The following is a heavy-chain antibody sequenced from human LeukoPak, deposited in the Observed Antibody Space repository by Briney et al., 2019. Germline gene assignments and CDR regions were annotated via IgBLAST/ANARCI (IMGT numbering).Heavy chain of an antibody. CDR2: IYYSGST. Sequence: PSETLSLTCTVSGGSISSHYWSWIRQPPGKGLEWIGYIYYSGSTNYNPSLKSQVTISVDTSKNQFSLKLSSVTAADTAVYYCARNYYDSSGDHYYYYYYMDVWGKGTTVTVSS. J-gene: IGHJ6*03. CDR1: GGSISSHY. V-gene: IGHV4-59*11. CDR3: ARNYYDSSGDHYYYYYYMDV. D-gene: IGHD3-22*01.